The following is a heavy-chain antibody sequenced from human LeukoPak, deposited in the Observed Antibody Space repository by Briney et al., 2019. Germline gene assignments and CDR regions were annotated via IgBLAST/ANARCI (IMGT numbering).Heavy chain of an antibody. J-gene: IGHJ4*02. CDR2: ISSNGGVT. V-gene: IGHV3-64*01. Sequence: GGSLRLSCAASGFTFSSYTMHWVRQAPGKGLEYVSAISSNGGVTYYANSVKGRFTISRDNSKNTLYLQMGSLRAEDLAVYYCARGNSMADYWGQGTLVTVSS. D-gene: IGHD2-21*01. CDR1: GFTFSSYT. CDR3: ARGNSMADY.